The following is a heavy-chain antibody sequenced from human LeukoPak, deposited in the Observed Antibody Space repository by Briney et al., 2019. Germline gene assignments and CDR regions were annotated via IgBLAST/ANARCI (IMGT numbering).Heavy chain of an antibody. Sequence: GGSLRLSCAASGFIFSNYAMSWVRQAPGKGLEWVSIISGSGGSTYYVGSVKGRFTIFRDNSKNTLYLQMNSLRADDTAVYYCAKEPGIAAAAQNNWFDPWGQGTLVTVSS. CDR3: AKEPGIAAAAQNNWFDP. CDR1: GFIFSNYA. CDR2: ISGSGGST. J-gene: IGHJ5*02. V-gene: IGHV3-23*01. D-gene: IGHD6-13*01.